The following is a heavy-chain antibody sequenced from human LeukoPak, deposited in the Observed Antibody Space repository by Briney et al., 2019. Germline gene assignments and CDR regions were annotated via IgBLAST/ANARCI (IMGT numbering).Heavy chain of an antibody. CDR2: IYTSGST. Sequence: SETLSLTCTVSGGSISSYYWSWIRQPAGKGLEWIGRIYTSGSTNYNPSLKSRVTISVDTSKNQFSLKLSSVTAADTAVYYCARHLRSPYYDFWSGPFDYWGQGTLVTVSS. CDR1: GGSISSYY. V-gene: IGHV4-4*07. CDR3: ARHLRSPYYDFWSGPFDY. D-gene: IGHD3-3*01. J-gene: IGHJ4*02.